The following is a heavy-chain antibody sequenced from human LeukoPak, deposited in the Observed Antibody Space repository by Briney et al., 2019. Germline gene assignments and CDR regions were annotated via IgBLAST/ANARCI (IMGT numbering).Heavy chain of an antibody. V-gene: IGHV3-48*04. CDR2: ISSSSSTI. D-gene: IGHD3-22*01. J-gene: IGHJ4*02. Sequence: TGGSLRLSCAASGFTFSSYSMNWVRQAPGKGLEWVSSISSSSSTIYFADSVKGRFTISRDNAKNSAYLHMSSLRAEDTAVYYCARVWSSGYTKDYWGQGTLVTVS. CDR1: GFTFSSYS. CDR3: ARVWSSGYTKDY.